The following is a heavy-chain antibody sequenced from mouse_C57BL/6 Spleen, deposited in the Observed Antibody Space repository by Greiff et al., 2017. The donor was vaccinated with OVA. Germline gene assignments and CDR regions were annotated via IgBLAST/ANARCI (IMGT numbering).Heavy chain of an antibody. Sequence: EVQLVESGGGLVQPKGSLKLSCAASGFSFNTYAMNWVRQAPGKGLEWVARIRSKSNNYATYYADSVKDRFTISRDDSESMLYLQMNNLKTEDTAMYYCVRHDWDHAMDYWGQGTSVTVSS. J-gene: IGHJ4*01. D-gene: IGHD4-1*01. CDR2: IRSKSNNYAT. CDR1: GFSFNTYA. V-gene: IGHV10-1*01. CDR3: VRHDWDHAMDY.